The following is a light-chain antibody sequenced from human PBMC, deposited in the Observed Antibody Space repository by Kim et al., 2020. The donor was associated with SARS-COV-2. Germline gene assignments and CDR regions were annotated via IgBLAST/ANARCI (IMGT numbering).Light chain of an antibody. V-gene: IGLV1-40*01. CDR3: QSYDSSLSGSGV. CDR1: SSNIGAGNV. J-gene: IGLJ1*01. Sequence: QSVLTQPPSVSGAPGQRVTISCTGSSSNIGAGNVVHWYQQLPGTAPKLLIYGNSNRPSGVPDRFSGSKSGTSASLAITGLQAEDEADYYCQSYDSSLSGSGVFGTGTKVTVL. CDR2: GNS.